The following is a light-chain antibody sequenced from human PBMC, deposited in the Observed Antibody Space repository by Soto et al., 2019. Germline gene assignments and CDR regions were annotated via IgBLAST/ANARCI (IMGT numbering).Light chain of an antibody. CDR3: HQYGSATYT. Sequence: EIVLTQSPGTLSLSPGERVTLSCRASQSVSSSYLAWYQQKPGQAPRLLIYGASSRATGIPDRFSGSGSGTDFTLTISSLEPEDFAVYYCHQYGSATYTFGQWTKLEIK. V-gene: IGKV3-20*01. J-gene: IGKJ2*01. CDR1: QSVSSSY. CDR2: GAS.